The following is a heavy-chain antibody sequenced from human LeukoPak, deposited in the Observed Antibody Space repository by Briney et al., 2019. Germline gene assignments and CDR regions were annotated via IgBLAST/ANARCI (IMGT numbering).Heavy chain of an antibody. V-gene: IGHV1-69*05. CDR2: IIPIFGTA. CDR1: GGTFSSYA. D-gene: IGHD2-21*02. J-gene: IGHJ6*03. CDR3: ARGRVVVTAILQYYYYMDV. Sequence: SVKVSCKASGGTFSSYAISWVRQAPGQGLEWMGRIIPIFGTANYAQKFQGRVTITTDESTSTAYMELSSLRSEDTAMYYCARGRVVVTAILQYYYYMDVWGKGTTVTVSS.